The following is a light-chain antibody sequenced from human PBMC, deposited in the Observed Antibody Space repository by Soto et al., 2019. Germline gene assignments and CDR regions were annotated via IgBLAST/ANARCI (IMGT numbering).Light chain of an antibody. Sequence: EIVLTQFPATLSLSPGEGATLSCRASQSVSSYLAWYQQKRGQAPRLLIYDSSNRATGIPARFSGSGSGTDFSLTISSLEPEDFAVYYCQQRSNWPLTFCGGTKVEIK. CDR2: DSS. J-gene: IGKJ4*01. CDR1: QSVSSY. V-gene: IGKV3-11*01. CDR3: QQRSNWPLT.